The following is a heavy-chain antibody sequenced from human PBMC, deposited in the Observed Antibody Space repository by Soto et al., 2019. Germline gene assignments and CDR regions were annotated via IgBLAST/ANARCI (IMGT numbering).Heavy chain of an antibody. Sequence: QVQLQESGPGLVKPSGTLSLTCAVSSGSISGGNWWSWVRQPPGKGLGRIGEIYHRGSTNYNPSLKSRVTIPVDKSKNQFSLKLSSVTAADTAVYYCAGMLGYCSGGSCYPWGQGTLVTVSS. V-gene: IGHV4-4*02. J-gene: IGHJ5*02. CDR2: IYHRGST. CDR1: SGSISGGNW. D-gene: IGHD2-15*01. CDR3: AGMLGYCSGGSCYP.